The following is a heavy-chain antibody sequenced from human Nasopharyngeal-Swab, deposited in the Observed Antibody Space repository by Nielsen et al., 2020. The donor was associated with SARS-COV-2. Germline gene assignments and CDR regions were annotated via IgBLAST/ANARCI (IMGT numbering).Heavy chain of an antibody. CDR1: GGSFSGYY. V-gene: IGHV4-34*01. D-gene: IGHD3-22*01. CDR2: ISRSGRT. CDR3: ARQGVPIRGWFKDYDRTAYEY. J-gene: IGHJ4*02. Sequence: SETLSLTCAVYGGSFSGYYWSWIRQSQGKGLEWIGEISRSGRTNYHPSLNSRVTISLDTSKNQFSLKVTSVTAADTAVYYCARQGVPIRGWFKDYDRTAYEYWGQGTLVTVSS.